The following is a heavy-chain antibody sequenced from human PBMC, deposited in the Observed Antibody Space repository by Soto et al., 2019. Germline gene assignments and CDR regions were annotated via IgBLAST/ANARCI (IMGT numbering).Heavy chain of an antibody. CDR3: ASLAVVVPAAAFDAFDI. V-gene: IGHV4-34*01. CDR2: INHSGST. D-gene: IGHD2-2*01. J-gene: IGHJ3*02. Sequence: SETLSLTCAVYGGSFSGYYWSWIRQPPGKGLEWIGEINHSGSTNYNPSLKSRVTISVDTSTNQFSLKLSSVTAADTAVYYCASLAVVVPAAAFDAFDIWGQGTMVTVSS. CDR1: GGSFSGYY.